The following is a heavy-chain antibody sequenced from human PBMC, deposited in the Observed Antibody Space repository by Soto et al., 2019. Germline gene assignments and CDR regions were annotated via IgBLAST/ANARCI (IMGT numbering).Heavy chain of an antibody. CDR2: IYWDDDK. CDR3: AHRSRQWLVKGTQFDY. V-gene: IGHV2-5*02. Sequence: QITLKESGPTLVKPTQTLTLTCTFSGFSLSTSGVGVGWIRQPPGKALECLALIYWDDDKRNSQSLKSRLTINKDTYKHQVVLTMNNMDPVDTATYYCAHRSRQWLVKGTQFDYWGQGTLVTVSS. CDR1: GFSLSTSGVG. J-gene: IGHJ4*02. D-gene: IGHD6-19*01.